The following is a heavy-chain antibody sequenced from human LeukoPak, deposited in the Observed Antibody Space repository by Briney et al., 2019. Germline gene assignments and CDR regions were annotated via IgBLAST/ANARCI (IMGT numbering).Heavy chain of an antibody. CDR3: AKDMGYYYGSGKPAD. CDR2: ISGDGSST. Sequence: GGSLRLSCAASGFTFVDFAMHWVRQAPGKGLEWVSLISGDGSSTYYADSLKGRFTISRDNSKNSLYLQMSSLRTEDTALYYCAKDMGYYYGSGKPADWGQGTLVTVSS. V-gene: IGHV3-43*02. CDR1: GFTFVDFA. D-gene: IGHD3-10*01. J-gene: IGHJ1*01.